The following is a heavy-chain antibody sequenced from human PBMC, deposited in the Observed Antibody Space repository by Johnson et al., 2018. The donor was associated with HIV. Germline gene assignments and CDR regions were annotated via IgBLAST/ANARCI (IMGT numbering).Heavy chain of an antibody. CDR1: GFNVSTNN. J-gene: IGHJ3*01. CDR2: TYSGGST. Sequence: VQLVESGGGLIQPGGSLGLSYAASGFNVSTNNMNWVRQAPGKGLERVSVTYSGGSTYYADSVKGRFNISSDISKNTLYLEMYSLRADDTAVYYCARAKVNWTQGDAFDVWGQGTMVTVAS. CDR3: ARAKVNWTQGDAFDV. D-gene: IGHD1-1*01. V-gene: IGHV3-53*01.